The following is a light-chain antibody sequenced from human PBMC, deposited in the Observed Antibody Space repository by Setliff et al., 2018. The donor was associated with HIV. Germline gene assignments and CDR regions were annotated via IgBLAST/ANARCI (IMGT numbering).Light chain of an antibody. CDR2: EVS. CDR3: SSYTSSSTYV. V-gene: IGLV2-14*01. J-gene: IGLJ1*01. CDR1: SSDVGGYSH. Sequence: QSVLAQPASVSGSPGQSITISCTGTSSDVGGYSHVSWYQQHPGKAPKLIIYEVSHRPSGVSNRFSGSKSGNTASLTISGLQAEDEADYYCSSYTSSSTYVFGTGTKVTVL.